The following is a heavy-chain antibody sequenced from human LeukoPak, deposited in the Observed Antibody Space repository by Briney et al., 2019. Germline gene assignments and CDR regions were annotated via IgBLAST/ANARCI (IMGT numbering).Heavy chain of an antibody. J-gene: IGHJ4*02. CDR2: IYPGDSDT. Sequence: GESLKISCKGSGYSFTTYWIGWVRQMPGKGLEWMGIIYPGDSDTRYSPSFQDQVTISADKSISTAYLQWSSLKASDTATYYCARARYCSGGSCYAEYWGQGTLVTVSS. D-gene: IGHD2-15*01. CDR1: GYSFTTYW. V-gene: IGHV5-51*01. CDR3: ARARYCSGGSCYAEY.